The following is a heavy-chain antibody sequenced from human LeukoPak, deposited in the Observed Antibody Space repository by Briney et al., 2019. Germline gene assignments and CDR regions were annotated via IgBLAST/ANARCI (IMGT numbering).Heavy chain of an antibody. V-gene: IGHV4-34*01. J-gene: IGHJ4*02. CDR1: GGSFSGYY. D-gene: IGHD5-12*01. CDR3: ARVRVELVATDYNRSFFDH. Sequence: SETLSLTCAVYGGSFSGYYWSWIRQPPGKGLEWIGEINHSGSTNYNPSLKSRVTISVDTSKNQFSLKLSSVTAADTAVYYCARVRVELVATDYNRSFFDHWGQGTLVTVSS. CDR2: INHSGST.